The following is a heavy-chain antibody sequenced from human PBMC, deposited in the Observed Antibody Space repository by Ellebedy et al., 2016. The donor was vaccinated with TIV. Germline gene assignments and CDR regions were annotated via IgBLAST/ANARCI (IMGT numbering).Heavy chain of an antibody. CDR1: GYTFTSYG. CDR3: ARGSGSYTYGMDV. V-gene: IGHV1-18*01. Sequence: AASVKVSCKASGYTFTSYGFSWVRQAPGQRLEWMGWISGYSGNRNYAQKLQGRVTMTTATSTNTAYMVLRSLSSDDTAVYFCARGSGSYTYGMDVWGQGTTVTVS. CDR2: ISGYSGNR. J-gene: IGHJ6*02. D-gene: IGHD1-26*01.